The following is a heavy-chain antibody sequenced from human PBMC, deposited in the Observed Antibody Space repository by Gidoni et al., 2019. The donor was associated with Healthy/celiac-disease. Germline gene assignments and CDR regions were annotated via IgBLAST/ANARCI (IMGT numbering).Heavy chain of an antibody. CDR1: GGTFSSYT. CDR2: IIPILGIA. Sequence: QVQLVQSGAEVKKPGSSVKASCKASGGTFSSYTISWVRQAPGQGLEWMGRIIPILGIANYAQKFQGRVTITADKSTSTAYMELSSLRSEDTAVYYCASVGGDADYYYYYGMDVWGQGTTVTVSS. V-gene: IGHV1-69*02. J-gene: IGHJ6*02. D-gene: IGHD2-2*01. CDR3: ASVGGDADYYYYYGMDV.